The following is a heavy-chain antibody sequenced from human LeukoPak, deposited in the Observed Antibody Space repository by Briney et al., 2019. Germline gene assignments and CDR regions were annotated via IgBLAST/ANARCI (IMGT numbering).Heavy chain of an antibody. CDR2: IYSSGST. Sequence: GGSLRLSCAVSGFTVSSNYMTWVRQAPEKGLEWVSLIYSSGSTYYADSVKGRFTISRDNSKNTLYLQMNSLRGDDTAVYYCARSDCSGRSCFTFDYWGQGTLVTVSS. J-gene: IGHJ4*02. V-gene: IGHV3-66*02. D-gene: IGHD2-15*01. CDR1: GFTVSSNY. CDR3: ARSDCSGRSCFTFDY.